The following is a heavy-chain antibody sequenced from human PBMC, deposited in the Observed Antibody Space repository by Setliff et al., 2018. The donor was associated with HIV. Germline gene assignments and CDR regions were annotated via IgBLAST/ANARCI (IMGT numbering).Heavy chain of an antibody. Sequence: GGSLRLSCTASGFTFSPYNMNWVRQAPGKGLEWVSSISSSSSYIYHADSVKGRFTISRDNAKNSLYLQMDSLRVEDTAVYYCARVDFWSGHAFYMDVWGKGTTVTVSS. D-gene: IGHD3-3*01. V-gene: IGHV3-21*01. CDR3: ARVDFWSGHAFYMDV. CDR2: ISSSSSYI. J-gene: IGHJ6*03. CDR1: GFTFSPYN.